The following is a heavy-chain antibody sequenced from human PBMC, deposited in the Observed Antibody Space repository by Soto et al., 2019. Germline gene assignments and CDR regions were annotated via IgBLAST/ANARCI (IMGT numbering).Heavy chain of an antibody. D-gene: IGHD1-26*01. Sequence: GESLKISCKGSGYRFTSYWIGWVRQMPGKELEWMGIIYPGDSDTRYSPSFQGQVTISADKSISTAYLQWSSLKASDTAMYYCARRSAGATSPNYGMDVWGQGTTVTVSS. V-gene: IGHV5-51*01. J-gene: IGHJ6*02. CDR3: ARRSAGATSPNYGMDV. CDR1: GYRFTSYW. CDR2: IYPGDSDT.